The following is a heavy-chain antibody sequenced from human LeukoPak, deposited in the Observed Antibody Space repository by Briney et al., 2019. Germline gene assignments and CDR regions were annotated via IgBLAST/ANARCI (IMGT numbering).Heavy chain of an antibody. Sequence: GGSFRLSCAASGFAFSSQAMGWVRQAPGKGLEWVSVISDSGDSTYYADSVKGRFTISRDNSKSTLYLQMISLRAEDTAIYYCAKDARRSDGWYFFDHWGQGTLVTVSS. V-gene: IGHV3-23*01. J-gene: IGHJ4*02. CDR1: GFAFSSQA. CDR2: ISDSGDST. CDR3: AKDARRSDGWYFFDH. D-gene: IGHD6-19*01.